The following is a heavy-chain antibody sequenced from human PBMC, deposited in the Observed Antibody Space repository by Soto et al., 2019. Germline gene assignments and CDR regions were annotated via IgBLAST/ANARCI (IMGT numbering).Heavy chain of an antibody. CDR3: ARFRGSYGMDV. V-gene: IGHV1-69*02. J-gene: IGHJ6*02. CDR1: GGTFSSYT. Sequence: QVQLVQSGAEVKKPGSSVKVSCKASGGTFSSYTISWVRQAPGQGLEWMGRIIPILGIANYAQKFQGRVTITADKSTSTAHMQPRSLRSEHTAVYYCARFRGSYGMDVWGQGTTVTVSS. D-gene: IGHD3-10*01. CDR2: IIPILGIA.